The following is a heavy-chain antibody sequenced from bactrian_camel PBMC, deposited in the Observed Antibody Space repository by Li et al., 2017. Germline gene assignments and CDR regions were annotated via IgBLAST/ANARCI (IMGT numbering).Heavy chain of an antibody. CDR1: WDAANRRC. Sequence: HVQLVESGGDSVQAGGSLKLSCAASWDAANRRCMAWFRQTPGKEREGVAIIGTDGKARYGDPVKDRFVISADDAETTLYLQMNNLEPEDTARYHCAAAYQCPLPPGTSVPPFIYPGQGTQVTVS. V-gene: IGHV3S53*01. D-gene: IGHD1*01. CDR2: IGTDGKA. J-gene: IGHJ4*01.